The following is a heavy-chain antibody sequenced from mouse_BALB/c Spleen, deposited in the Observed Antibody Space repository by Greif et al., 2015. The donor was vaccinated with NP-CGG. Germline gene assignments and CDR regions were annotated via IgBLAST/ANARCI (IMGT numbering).Heavy chain of an antibody. CDR1: GFNIKDTY. J-gene: IGHJ1*01. Sequence: VQLQQSGAELVKPGASVKLSCTASGFNIKDTYMHCVKQRPEQCLEWIGRIDPANGNTTYGPKFQGKATITGDTSYNTAYLQLRSLTSGCSTVCCCARWDWCFDVWSAGTAVAVTS. CDR3: ARWDWCFDV. V-gene: IGHV14-3*02. CDR2: IDPANGNT.